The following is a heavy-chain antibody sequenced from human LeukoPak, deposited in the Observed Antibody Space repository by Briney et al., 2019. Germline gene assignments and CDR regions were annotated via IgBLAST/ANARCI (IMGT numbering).Heavy chain of an antibody. J-gene: IGHJ4*02. D-gene: IGHD3-10*01. Sequence: GGSLRLSCAASGFTFSSYAMSWVRQAPGKGLEWVSAISGSGGSTYYADSVKGRFTISRDNSKNTLYLQMNSLRAVYTAICYCPNGFYASGSALFAGWGQGSLVSVSS. CDR3: PNGFYASGSALFAG. CDR1: GFTFSSYA. V-gene: IGHV3-23*01. CDR2: ISGSGGST.